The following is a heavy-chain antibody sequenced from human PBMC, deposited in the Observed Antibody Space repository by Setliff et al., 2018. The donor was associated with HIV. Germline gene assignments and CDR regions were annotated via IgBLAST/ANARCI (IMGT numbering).Heavy chain of an antibody. CDR2: IGQDGSEK. Sequence: GGSLRLSCAASRFDFNNYWMCWVRQAPGKGLEWVANIGQDGSEKNYVDSVKGRFTISRDNAKNSMDLQMNSLRLEDTALYYCASLAGWGQGILVTVSS. V-gene: IGHV3-7*03. J-gene: IGHJ4*02. CDR1: RFDFNNYW. CDR3: ASLAG.